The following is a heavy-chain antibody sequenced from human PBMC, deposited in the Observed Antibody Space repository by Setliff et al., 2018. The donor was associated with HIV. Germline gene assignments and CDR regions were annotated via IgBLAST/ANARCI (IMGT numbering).Heavy chain of an antibody. CDR3: ARSARFFYASGSRRYFDL. CDR1: GGSISSYY. Sequence: PSETVSLTCSVSGGSISSYYWSWIRQPPGKGLEWIGYIYTSESSNYNPSLKSRVTFSVDTSKNQFSLKLSSVTAADTAVYYCARSARFFYASGSRRYFDLWGRGTLVTVSS. CDR2: IYTSESS. V-gene: IGHV4-4*08. D-gene: IGHD3-10*01. J-gene: IGHJ2*01.